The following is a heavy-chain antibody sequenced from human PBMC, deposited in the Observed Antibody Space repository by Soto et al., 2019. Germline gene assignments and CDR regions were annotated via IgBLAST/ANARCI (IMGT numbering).Heavy chain of an antibody. D-gene: IGHD6-6*01. CDR2: IRRDGVET. J-gene: IGHJ6*03. V-gene: IGHV3-7*01. CDR1: TFIFSTYW. Sequence: GGSLRLSCAAPTFIFSTYWMTWVRQAPGKGLEWVASIRRDGVETHYANSVQGRFTISRDNSKNTVYLQMGSLRPEDMAVYYCARRARPDFYYMDVWGKGTTVTVSS. CDR3: ARRARPDFYYMDV.